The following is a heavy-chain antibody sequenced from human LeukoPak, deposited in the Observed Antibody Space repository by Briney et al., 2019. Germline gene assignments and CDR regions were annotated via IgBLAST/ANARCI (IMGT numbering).Heavy chain of an antibody. V-gene: IGHV3-23*01. CDR3: ARVSWYSSTLRGSLSCPSDY. CDR1: GFTFSSYG. CDR2: ITATSSST. J-gene: IGHJ4*02. Sequence: PGGSLRLSCAASGFTFSSYGMSWVRQAPGKGLEWVSAITATSSSTHDADSVQGRFTISRDNSKNTLYLQMNSLRAEDTAVYYCARVSWYSSTLRGSLSCPSDYWGQGTLVTVSS. D-gene: IGHD6-13*01.